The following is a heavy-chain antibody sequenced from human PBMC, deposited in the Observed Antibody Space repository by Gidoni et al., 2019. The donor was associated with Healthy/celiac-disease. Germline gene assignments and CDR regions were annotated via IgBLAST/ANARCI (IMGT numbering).Heavy chain of an antibody. D-gene: IGHD6-6*01. V-gene: IGHV4-34*01. Sequence: QVQLQQWGAGLLKPSETLSLTCAVYGGSFRGYFWSWIRQPPGKGLEWNGEINHSGSTNYNPSLKSRVTISVDTSKNQFSLKLSSVTAADTAVYYCAGGLGYSSSGGVGSSCHDYWGQGTLVTVSS. CDR2: INHSGST. CDR3: AGGLGYSSSGGVGSSCHDY. CDR1: GGSFRGYF. J-gene: IGHJ4*02.